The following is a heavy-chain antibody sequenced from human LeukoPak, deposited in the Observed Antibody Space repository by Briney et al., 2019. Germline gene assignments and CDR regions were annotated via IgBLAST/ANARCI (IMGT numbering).Heavy chain of an antibody. CDR2: ICPDGTVT. CDR3: VRDFRSADY. CDR1: GFTFSNYC. Sequence: TGGSPRLSCAASGFTFSNYCMHWVRQIPGKGLVWVSRICPDGTVTNYADSVKGRFTISRDNAKNMVFLQMNSLRADDTAVYYCVRDFRSADYWGQGILVTVSS. V-gene: IGHV3-74*01. J-gene: IGHJ4*02.